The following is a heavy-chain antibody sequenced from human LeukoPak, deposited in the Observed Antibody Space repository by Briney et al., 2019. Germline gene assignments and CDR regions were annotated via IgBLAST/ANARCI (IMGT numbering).Heavy chain of an antibody. Sequence: GASVKVSCKASGYTFTSYDINWVRQATGQGLEWMGWMNPNSGNTGYAQKFQGGVTMTRNTSISTAYMELSSLRSEDTAVYYCARVLWFGESRSGPDDYWGQGTLVTVSS. V-gene: IGHV1-8*01. CDR1: GYTFTSYD. J-gene: IGHJ4*02. D-gene: IGHD3-10*01. CDR2: MNPNSGNT. CDR3: ARVLWFGESRSGPDDY.